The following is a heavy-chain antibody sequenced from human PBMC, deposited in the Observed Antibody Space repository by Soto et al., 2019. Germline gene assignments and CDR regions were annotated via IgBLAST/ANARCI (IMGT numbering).Heavy chain of an antibody. CDR3: ARMATIHHPFDY. J-gene: IGHJ4*02. Sequence: SETLSLTCTVSGGSISSYYWSWIRQPPGKGLEWIGYIYYSGSTNYNPSLKSRVTISVDTSKNQFSLKLSSVTAADTAVYYCARMATIHHPFDYWGQGTLVTVSS. CDR1: GGSISSYY. D-gene: IGHD5-12*01. V-gene: IGHV4-59*01. CDR2: IYYSGST.